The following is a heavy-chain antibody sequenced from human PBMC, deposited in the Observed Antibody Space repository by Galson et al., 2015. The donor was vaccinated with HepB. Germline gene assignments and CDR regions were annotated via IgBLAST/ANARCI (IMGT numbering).Heavy chain of an antibody. D-gene: IGHD6-19*01. CDR1: GFTFSSYS. Sequence: SLRLSCAASGFTFSSYSMNWVRQAPGKGLEWVSYISSGSGTISRDNVKNSLYLQMDSLRDEDTAVYYCARSRSSGRGASDIWGQGTMVTVSS. CDR2: ISSGSG. CDR3: ARSRSSGRGASDI. V-gene: IGHV3-48*02. J-gene: IGHJ3*02.